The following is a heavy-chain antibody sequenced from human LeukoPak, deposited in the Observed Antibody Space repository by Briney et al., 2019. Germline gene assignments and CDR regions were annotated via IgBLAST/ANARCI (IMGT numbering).Heavy chain of an antibody. CDR1: GGSISNNHYY. D-gene: IGHD2-2*01. CDR3: ARVRGDIVVVPAAIRLLAFDI. V-gene: IGHV4-39*07. Sequence: SQTLSLTCTVSGGSISNNHYYWAWIRQPPGKGLEWIGSIYHSGSTYYNPSLKSRVTISVDTSKNQFSLKLSSVTAADTAVYYCARVRGDIVVVPAAIRLLAFDIWGQGTMVTVSS. CDR2: IYHSGST. J-gene: IGHJ3*02.